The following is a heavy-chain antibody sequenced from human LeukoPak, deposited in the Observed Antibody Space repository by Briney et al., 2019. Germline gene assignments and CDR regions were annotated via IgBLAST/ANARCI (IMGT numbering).Heavy chain of an antibody. CDR2: IPFSSSTI. J-gene: IGHJ4*02. D-gene: IGHD6-13*01. Sequence: PGGSLRLSCAASGFTFSTYSMNWVRQAPGKGLEWVSYIPFSSSTIYYADSVKGRFTISRDNAKNSLYLQTNSLRAEDTAVYYCARGYSSSWYFVFDYWGQGTLVTVSS. CDR1: GFTFSTYS. CDR3: ARGYSSSWYFVFDY. V-gene: IGHV3-48*01.